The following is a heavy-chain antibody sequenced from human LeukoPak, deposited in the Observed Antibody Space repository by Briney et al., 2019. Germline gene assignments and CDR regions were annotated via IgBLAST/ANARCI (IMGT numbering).Heavy chain of an antibody. CDR2: IYPGDSDT. V-gene: IGHV5-51*01. CDR1: GYNFTSYW. D-gene: IGHD3-22*01. Sequence: GESLKISCKGSGYNFTSYWDGWVRQMPGKGLQCLGTIYPGDSDTRYSPSFQSQVTISVDKSVSTAYLQWSSLKASDTAMYYCARSDSSGGARGIQYWGQGTPVTVSS. CDR3: ARSDSSGGARGIQY. J-gene: IGHJ1*01.